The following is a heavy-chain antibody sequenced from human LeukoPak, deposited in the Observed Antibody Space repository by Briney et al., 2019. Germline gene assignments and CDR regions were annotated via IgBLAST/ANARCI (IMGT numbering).Heavy chain of an antibody. CDR2: INHSGST. V-gene: IGHV4-34*01. CDR1: GGSFSGYY. Sequence: SATLSLTCAVYGGSFSGYYWSWIHQPPGKGLEWIGEINHSGSTNYNPSLKSRVTISVDTSKNQFSLKLSSVTAADTAVYYCASGGAITMVRGVITYFDYWGQGTLVTVSS. J-gene: IGHJ4*02. CDR3: ASGGAITMVRGVITYFDY. D-gene: IGHD3-10*01.